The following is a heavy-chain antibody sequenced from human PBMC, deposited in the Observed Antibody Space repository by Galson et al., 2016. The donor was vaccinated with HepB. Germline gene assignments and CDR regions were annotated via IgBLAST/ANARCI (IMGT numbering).Heavy chain of an antibody. Sequence: TLSLTCTVSGGSISSGGYYWSWIRQHPGNGLEWIGSIYYSGSTYYNPSLSRVTISVDTSENQFSLKLSSVTAADTAVYYCARVYMDPGDALLVYYYMDVWGKGTTVTVSS. CDR3: ARVYMDPGDALLVYYYMDV. D-gene: IGHD3-10*01. J-gene: IGHJ6*03. CDR2: IYYSGST. CDR1: GGSISSGGYY. V-gene: IGHV4-31*03.